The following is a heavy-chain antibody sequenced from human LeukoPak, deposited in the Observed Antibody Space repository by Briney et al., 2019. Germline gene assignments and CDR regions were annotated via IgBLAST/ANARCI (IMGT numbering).Heavy chain of an antibody. Sequence: KSSQTLSLTCTVSGGSISRGGYYWSWIRQHPGKGLEWIGYIFYSGSTNYNPSLKSRVTISVDTSKNQFSLKLRSVTAADTAVYYCARGVKIEYSSSSRIYYLDLWGRGTLVTVSS. V-gene: IGHV4-61*08. CDR2: IFYSGST. CDR3: ARGVKIEYSSSSRIYYLDL. CDR1: GGSISRGGYY. J-gene: IGHJ2*01. D-gene: IGHD6-6*01.